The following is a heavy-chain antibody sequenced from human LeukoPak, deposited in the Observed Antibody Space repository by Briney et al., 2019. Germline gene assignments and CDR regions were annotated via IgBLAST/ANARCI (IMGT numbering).Heavy chain of an antibody. Sequence: GGSLRLSCAASGFTFSSYGMSWVRQAPGKGLEWVSYISSGSSTIYYADSVKGRFTISRDNAKNSLFLQMNSLRAEDTAVYYCATMDSFDIWGQGTMVTVSS. J-gene: IGHJ3*02. CDR2: ISSGSSTI. CDR3: ATMDSFDI. V-gene: IGHV3-48*01. CDR1: GFTFSSYG.